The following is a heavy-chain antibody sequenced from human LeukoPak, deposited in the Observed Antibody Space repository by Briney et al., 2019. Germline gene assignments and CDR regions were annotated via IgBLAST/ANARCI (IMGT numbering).Heavy chain of an antibody. D-gene: IGHD3-22*01. CDR3: ARDPSYYYDSSGYYDY. CDR2: ISYDGSNK. CDR1: GFPFSSYA. J-gene: IGHJ4*02. Sequence: PGGSLRLSCAASGFPFSSYAMHWVRQAPGKGLEWVAVISYDGSNKYYADSVKGRFTISRDNSKNTLYLQMNSLRAEDTAVYYCARDPSYYYDSSGYYDYWGQGTLVTVSS. V-gene: IGHV3-30-3*01.